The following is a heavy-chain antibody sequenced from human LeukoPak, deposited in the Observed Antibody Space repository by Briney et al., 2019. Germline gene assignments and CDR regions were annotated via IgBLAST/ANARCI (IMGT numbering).Heavy chain of an antibody. D-gene: IGHD3-3*01. CDR3: AREGYDSL. V-gene: IGHV4-61*09. Sequence: PSETLSLTCTVSGGSISGGNYYWSWIRQPAGKGLEWIGHIYTSGSTNYNPSLKSRVTISVDTSKNQFSLKLSSLTAADTAVYYCAREGYDSLWGQGTLVTVSS. CDR2: IYTSGST. J-gene: IGHJ4*02. CDR1: GGSISGGNYY.